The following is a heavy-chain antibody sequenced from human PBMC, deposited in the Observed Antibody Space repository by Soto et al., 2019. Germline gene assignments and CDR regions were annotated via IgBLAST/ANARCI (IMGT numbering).Heavy chain of an antibody. CDR2: IYTYGST. D-gene: IGHD2-8*01. Sequence: EVQLVESGGGLIQPGGSLRLSCAASGFIVSDNYMSWVRQAPGKGLEWVSVIYTYGSTYYADSVKGRFTMSRDNSKNTLDLPMNSLRAEDTAVYYCATSVSFDHWGQGTPVTVSS. CDR1: GFIVSDNY. V-gene: IGHV3-53*01. CDR3: ATSVSFDH. J-gene: IGHJ4*02.